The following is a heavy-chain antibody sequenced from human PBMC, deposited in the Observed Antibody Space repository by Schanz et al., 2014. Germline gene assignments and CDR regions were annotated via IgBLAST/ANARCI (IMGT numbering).Heavy chain of an antibody. CDR1: GFTLNNAW. CDR3: AKGRFGELSAFDI. V-gene: IGHV3-15*01. D-gene: IGHD3-10*01. J-gene: IGHJ3*02. CDR2: IKSKTDGGTR. Sequence: EVQLLESGGGLVQPGGSLRLSCAASGFTLNNAWMNWVRQAPGKGLQWVARIKSKTDGGTRDYAAPVKGRFTISTDDSKNTLYLQMNSLRAEDAAVYYCAKGRFGELSAFDIWGQGTMVTVSS.